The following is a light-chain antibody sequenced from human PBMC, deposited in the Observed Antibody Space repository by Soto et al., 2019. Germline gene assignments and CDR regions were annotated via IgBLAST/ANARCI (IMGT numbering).Light chain of an antibody. J-gene: IGKJ1*01. CDR1: QSVGSN. CDR2: GAS. V-gene: IGKV3-15*01. CDR3: QQYNNWPPART. Sequence: EIVMTQSPATLSVSPGDRAALSCRASQSVGSNLAWYQQKPGQAPRLLIYGASTRATGIPARFSGSGSGTEFTLTISSLQSEDFAMYFCQQYNNWPPARTFGQGTKVEIK.